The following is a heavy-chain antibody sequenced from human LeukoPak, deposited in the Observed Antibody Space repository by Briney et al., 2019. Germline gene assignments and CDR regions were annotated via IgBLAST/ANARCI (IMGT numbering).Heavy chain of an antibody. V-gene: IGHV4-4*07. CDR1: GGSISSYY. Sequence: SETLSLTCTVSGGSISSYYWSWIRQPAGKGLEWIGRIYTSGSTNYNASLKSRVSMSVDTSKNQFALNLTSLTAADTAVYYCARDIGLAHWGQGTLVTVSS. CDR3: ARDIGLAH. J-gene: IGHJ4*02. CDR2: IYTSGST. D-gene: IGHD3-16*02.